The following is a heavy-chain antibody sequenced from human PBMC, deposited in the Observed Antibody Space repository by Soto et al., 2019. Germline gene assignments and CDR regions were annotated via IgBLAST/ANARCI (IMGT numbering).Heavy chain of an antibody. J-gene: IGHJ5*02. D-gene: IGHD6-19*01. CDR3: AKDVYSSGWYNWFDP. Sequence: PXGSLRLSCAASGFTFSSYAMSWVRQAPGKGLEWVSAISGSGGSTYYADSVKGRFTISRDNSKNTLYLQMNSLRAEDTAVYYCAKDVYSSGWYNWFDPWGQGTLVTVSS. V-gene: IGHV3-23*01. CDR2: ISGSGGST. CDR1: GFTFSSYA.